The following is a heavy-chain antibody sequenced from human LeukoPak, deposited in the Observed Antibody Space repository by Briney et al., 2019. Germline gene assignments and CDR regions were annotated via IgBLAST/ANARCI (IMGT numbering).Heavy chain of an antibody. Sequence: GASLRLSCAASGFTFSSYAMSWVRQAPGKGLEWVSAISGSGGSTYYADSVKGRFTISRDNSKNTLYLRMNSLRAEDTAVYYCAMSSFGRAFDIWGQGTMVTVSS. CDR3: AMSSFGRAFDI. CDR2: ISGSGGST. CDR1: GFTFSSYA. D-gene: IGHD6-13*01. V-gene: IGHV3-23*01. J-gene: IGHJ3*02.